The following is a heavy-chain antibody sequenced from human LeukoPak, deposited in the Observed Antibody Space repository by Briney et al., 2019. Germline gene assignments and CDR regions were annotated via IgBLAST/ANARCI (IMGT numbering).Heavy chain of an antibody. J-gene: IGHJ4*02. CDR3: ASLGRYSGSYGFWN. Sequence: SETLSLTCTVSGGSISSYYWSWIRQPAGKGLEWIGRIYTSGSTNYNPSLKSRVTMSVDTSKNQFSLKLSSVTAADTAVYYCASLGRYSGSYGFWNWGQGTLVTVSS. D-gene: IGHD1-26*01. V-gene: IGHV4-4*07. CDR1: GGSISSYY. CDR2: IYTSGST.